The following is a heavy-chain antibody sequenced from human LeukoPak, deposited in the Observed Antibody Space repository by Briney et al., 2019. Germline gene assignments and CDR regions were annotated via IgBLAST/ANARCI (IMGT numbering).Heavy chain of an antibody. D-gene: IGHD3-9*01. Sequence: PGGSLRLSCAASGFTFSSYGMSWVRQAPGKGLEWVSAISGNGGSTYYADSVKGRFTISRDNSKNTLYLQMNSLRAEDTAVYYCAKVSPFDRLPKNWGQGTLVTVSS. V-gene: IGHV3-23*01. J-gene: IGHJ4*02. CDR3: AKVSPFDRLPKN. CDR1: GFTFSSYG. CDR2: ISGNGGST.